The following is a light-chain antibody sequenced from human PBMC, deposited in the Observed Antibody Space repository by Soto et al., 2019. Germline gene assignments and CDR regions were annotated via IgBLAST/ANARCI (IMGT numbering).Light chain of an antibody. V-gene: IGLV2-14*01. CDR3: SSYTSSSLYV. CDR2: DVS. Sequence: QSALTRPASGSGAARESITISCTGTSSDVGGYNYVSWYQQHPGKAPKLMIYDVSNRPSGVSNRFSGSKSGNTASLTISGLQAEDEADYYCSSYTSSSLYVFGTGTKVTVL. J-gene: IGLJ1*01. CDR1: SSDVGGYNY.